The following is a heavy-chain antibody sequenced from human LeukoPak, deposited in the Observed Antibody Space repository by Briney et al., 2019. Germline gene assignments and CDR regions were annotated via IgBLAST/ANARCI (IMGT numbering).Heavy chain of an antibody. CDR1: GGSISSGGYY. V-gene: IGHV4-31*03. CDR2: IYYSGST. J-gene: IGHJ4*02. CDR3: ARVDSSGWYRVPN. Sequence: SQTLSLTCTVSGGSISSGGYYWSWIRQHPGKGLEWIGYIYYSGSTYYNPSLKSRVTISVDTSRNQFSLKLSSVTAADTAVYYCARVDSSGWYRVPNWGQGTLVTVSS. D-gene: IGHD6-19*01.